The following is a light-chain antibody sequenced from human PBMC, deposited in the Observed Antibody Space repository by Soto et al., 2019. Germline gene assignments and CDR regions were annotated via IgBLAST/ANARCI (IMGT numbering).Light chain of an antibody. CDR2: EVN. J-gene: IGLJ1*01. Sequence: QSVLTQPPSASGSPGQSVAISCTGTSSDVGGYNYVSWYQQHPGKAPKLMIYEVNKRPSGVPDRFSGSKSGTSASLAISGLQPEDEADYCCAAWDDSLNEYVFGDGTKVTVL. CDR3: AAWDDSLNEYV. V-gene: IGLV2-8*01. CDR1: SSDVGGYNY.